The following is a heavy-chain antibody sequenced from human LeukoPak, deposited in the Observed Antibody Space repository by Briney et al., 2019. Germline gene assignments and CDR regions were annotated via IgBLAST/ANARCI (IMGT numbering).Heavy chain of an antibody. J-gene: IGHJ4*02. CDR1: RYTFTSYA. V-gene: IGHV1-3*01. Sequence: ASVKVSCKASRYTFTSYAMNWVRQAPGQGLEWMGWINAGNGNTKYSQKFQGRVTITRDTSASTAYMELSSLRSEDTAVYYCAREISGSYDFWGQGTLVTVSS. CDR2: INAGNGNT. D-gene: IGHD1-26*01. CDR3: AREISGSYDF.